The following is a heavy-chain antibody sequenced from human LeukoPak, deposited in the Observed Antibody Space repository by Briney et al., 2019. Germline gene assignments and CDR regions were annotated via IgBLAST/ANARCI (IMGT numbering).Heavy chain of an antibody. D-gene: IGHD3-10*01. J-gene: IGHJ4*02. V-gene: IGHV3-21*04. Sequence: GGSLRLSCAASGFTFSSYSMNWVRQAPGKGLEWVSSISSSSSYIYYTDSVKGRFTISRDNAKNSLYLQVNSLRVEDTAVYYCARDFYGSRSYIDYWGQGTLVTVSP. CDR1: GFTFSSYS. CDR3: ARDFYGSRSYIDY. CDR2: ISSSSSYI.